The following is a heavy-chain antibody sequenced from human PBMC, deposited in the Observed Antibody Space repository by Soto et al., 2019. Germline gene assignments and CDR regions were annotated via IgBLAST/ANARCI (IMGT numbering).Heavy chain of an antibody. CDR1: GGTFSRYS. Sequence: QVQLVQSGAEVKKPGSSVKVSCKASGGTFSRYSITWVRQAPGHGLEWIGRIIPIFGIPTYAQKFQGRVTITADEPTSSAXMXLSSLRSDDTAVYYCAREDRDRETGLVPAAIDGMDVWGQGTTVTVSS. CDR3: AREDRDRETGLVPAAIDGMDV. CDR2: IIPIFGIP. D-gene: IGHD2-2*01. J-gene: IGHJ6*02. V-gene: IGHV1-69*08.